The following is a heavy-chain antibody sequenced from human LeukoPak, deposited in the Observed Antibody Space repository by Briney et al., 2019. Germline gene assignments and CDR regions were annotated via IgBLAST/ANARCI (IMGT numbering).Heavy chain of an antibody. J-gene: IGHJ6*03. CDR3: ARLSVIVGAALEYYYYMDV. D-gene: IGHD1-26*01. Sequence: SETLSLTCAVYGGTFSGYYWSWIRQPPGKRLEWVGESNDSGGTNYNPSLKSRVTISADKPKNQVSLKLTSVTAADTAVYYCARLSVIVGAALEYYYYMDVWGQGTTVTVSS. CDR1: GGTFSGYY. CDR2: SNDSGGT. V-gene: IGHV4-34*01.